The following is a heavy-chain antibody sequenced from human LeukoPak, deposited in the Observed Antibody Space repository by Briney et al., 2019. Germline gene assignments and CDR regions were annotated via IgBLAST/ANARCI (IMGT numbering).Heavy chain of an antibody. Sequence: SETLSLTCAVYGGSFSGYYWNWIRQSPGKGLEWIGEINHSGSTNYNPSLKSRVTVSVDTSKKQFSLKLSSVTAADTAVYYCARGGWGWFDPWGQGTPVTVSS. J-gene: IGHJ5*02. D-gene: IGHD3-16*01. CDR3: ARGGWGWFDP. V-gene: IGHV4-34*01. CDR1: GGSFSGYY. CDR2: INHSGST.